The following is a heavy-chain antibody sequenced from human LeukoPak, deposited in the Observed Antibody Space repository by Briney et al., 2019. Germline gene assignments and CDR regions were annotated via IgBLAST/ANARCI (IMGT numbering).Heavy chain of an antibody. Sequence: PGGSLRLSCAASGFTFSSYWMHWVRQAPGKGLVWVSRINSDGSSTSYADSVKGRFTISRDNAKNTLYLQMNSLRAEDTAVYYCASMMVRAYYYYGMDVWGQGTTVTVSS. CDR3: ASMMVRAYYYYGMDV. J-gene: IGHJ6*02. CDR1: GFTFSSYW. V-gene: IGHV3-74*01. D-gene: IGHD3-10*01. CDR2: INSDGSST.